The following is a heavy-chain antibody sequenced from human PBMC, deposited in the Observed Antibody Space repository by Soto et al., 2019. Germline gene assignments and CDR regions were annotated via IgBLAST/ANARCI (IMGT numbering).Heavy chain of an antibody. CDR1: GGSISSYY. Sequence: ESLSVTCTVSGGSISSYYWSWIRQPAGKGLEWIGRTYTSGITNYNPSLKSRVTMSVDTSKNQFSLKLSSVTAADTAVYYCARGAHVGGYYYDYWGQGTLVTVSS. V-gene: IGHV4-4*07. J-gene: IGHJ4*02. CDR2: TYTSGIT. CDR3: ARGAHVGGYYYDY. D-gene: IGHD3-3*01.